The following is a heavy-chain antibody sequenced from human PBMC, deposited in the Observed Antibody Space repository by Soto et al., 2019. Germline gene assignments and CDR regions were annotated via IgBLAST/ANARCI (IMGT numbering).Heavy chain of an antibody. V-gene: IGHV3-23*01. CDR2: ISGSGGST. J-gene: IGHJ4*02. Sequence: EVQLLESGGGLVQPGGSLRLSCAASGFTFSNYAMSWVRQAPGKGLEWVSAISGSGGSTYSADSVKGRFTISRDNSKDTLYLQVNGVRDVDAAVYYCAKRGLTVAGTSYYFDYWGQGTLVTVSS. D-gene: IGHD6-19*01. CDR1: GFTFSNYA. CDR3: AKRGLTVAGTSYYFDY.